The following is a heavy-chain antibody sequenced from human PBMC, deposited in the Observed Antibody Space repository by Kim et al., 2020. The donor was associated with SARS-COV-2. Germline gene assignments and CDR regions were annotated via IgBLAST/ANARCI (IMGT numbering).Heavy chain of an antibody. CDR2: IWYDGNNK. D-gene: IGHD6-13*01. CDR1: GFIFSNYG. V-gene: IGHV3-33*01. CDR3: ARDVRQQMAPRDMDV. J-gene: IGHJ6*01. Sequence: GVSLRLSCVASGFIFSNYGVHWVRQTPGKGLQWVAVIWYDGNNKYYSDSVKGRFTISRDNSKNTVFLQMNSLRVEDTGIYYCARDVRQQMAPRDMDVWGQGTTVTVFS.